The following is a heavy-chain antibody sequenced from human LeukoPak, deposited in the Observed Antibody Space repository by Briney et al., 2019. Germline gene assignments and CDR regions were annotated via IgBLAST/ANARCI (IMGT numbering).Heavy chain of an antibody. CDR2: INPNSGGT. J-gene: IGHJ6*03. CDR3: ARGARYFDWSPLGRGSVGGYYYYYYMDV. D-gene: IGHD3-9*01. Sequence: GASVKVSCKASGYTFTSYGISWVRQASGQGLEWMGWINPNSGGTNYAQKFQGRVTMTRDTSISTAYMELSRLRSDDTAVYYCARGARYFDWSPLGRGSVGGYYYYYYMDVWGKGTTVTVSS. V-gene: IGHV1-2*02. CDR1: GYTFTSYG.